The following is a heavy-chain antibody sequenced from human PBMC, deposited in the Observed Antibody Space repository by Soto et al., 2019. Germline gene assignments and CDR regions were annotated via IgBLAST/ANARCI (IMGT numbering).Heavy chain of an antibody. CDR3: ATTDYYDSSGYISFDI. CDR2: FDPEDGET. J-gene: IGHJ3*02. CDR1: GYTLTELS. D-gene: IGHD3-22*01. V-gene: IGHV1-24*01. Sequence: ASVKVSCKVSGYTLTELSMHWLRQAPGKGLEWMGGFDPEDGETIYAQKFQGRVTMTEDTSTDTAYMELSSLRSEDTAVYYCATTDYYDSSGYISFDIWGQGTMVTVSS.